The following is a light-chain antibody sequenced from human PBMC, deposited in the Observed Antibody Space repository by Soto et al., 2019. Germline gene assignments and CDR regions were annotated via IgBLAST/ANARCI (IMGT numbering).Light chain of an antibody. J-gene: IGLJ1*01. V-gene: IGLV2-14*03. CDR3: SSYTTSSTRV. CDR1: SSDVGGFNF. Sequence: QSSLTQPASVSGSPGQSITISCHGSSSDVGGFNFVSWYQQHPGKAPKLMIYDVASRPSGVSNRFSGSKSGNTASLTISGLQTEDEADYYCSSYTTSSTRVFGTGTKVTVL. CDR2: DVA.